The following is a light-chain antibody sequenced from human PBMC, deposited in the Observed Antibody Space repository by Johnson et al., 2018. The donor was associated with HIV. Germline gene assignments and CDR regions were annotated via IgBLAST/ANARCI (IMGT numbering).Light chain of an antibody. CDR2: DNN. V-gene: IGLV1-51*01. J-gene: IGLJ1*01. CDR3: GTWDSRLSTKYV. CDR1: SSNVGSSF. Sequence: QSVLTQPPSVSAAPGQTVTISCSGSSSNVGSSFVSWYRQVPGTAPKLLIYDNNKRPSGIPGRFSGSKSGPSATLGITGLQTGDEADYYCGTWDSRLSTKYVFGTGTKVTVL.